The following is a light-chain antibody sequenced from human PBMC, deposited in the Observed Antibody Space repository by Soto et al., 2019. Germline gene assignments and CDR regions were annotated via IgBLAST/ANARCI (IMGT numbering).Light chain of an antibody. J-gene: IGKJ1*01. CDR3: QQSYTTLMWT. Sequence: DLQMTQSPSSLSASVGDRVTITCRASQTISNSLNWYRQTPGKAPELLIYGASSLQPGVPSRFSGSGSGTEFTLTINGLEPEDFASYYCQQSYTTLMWTFGQGTKVEIK. CDR1: QTISNS. CDR2: GAS. V-gene: IGKV1-39*01.